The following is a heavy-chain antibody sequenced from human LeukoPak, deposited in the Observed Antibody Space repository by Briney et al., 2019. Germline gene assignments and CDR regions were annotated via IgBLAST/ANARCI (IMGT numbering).Heavy chain of an antibody. Sequence: GGSLRLSCAASEFSVGSNYMTWVRQAPGKGLEWGSAISGSGGSTYYADSVKGRFTISRDNSQNTLYLQMNSLRAEDTAVYYCAKHMDGSYSYYYYYMDVWGKGTTVTISS. CDR3: AKHMDGSYSYYYYYMDV. J-gene: IGHJ6*03. V-gene: IGHV3-23*01. CDR1: EFSVGSNY. D-gene: IGHD1-26*01. CDR2: ISGSGGST.